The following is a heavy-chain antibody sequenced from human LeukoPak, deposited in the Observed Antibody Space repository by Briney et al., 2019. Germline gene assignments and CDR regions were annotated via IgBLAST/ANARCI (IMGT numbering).Heavy chain of an antibody. D-gene: IGHD3-22*01. J-gene: IGHJ4*02. CDR3: ARAVDYYDSSGYLWLDY. CDR1: GFTFSSYG. CDR2: IRYDGSNK. Sequence: GGSLRLSCAASGFTFSSYGMHWVRQAPGKGLEWVAFIRYDGSNKYYADSVKGRFTISRDNSKNSLYLQMNSLRAEDTAVYYCARAVDYYDSSGYLWLDYWGQGTLVTVSS. V-gene: IGHV3-30*02.